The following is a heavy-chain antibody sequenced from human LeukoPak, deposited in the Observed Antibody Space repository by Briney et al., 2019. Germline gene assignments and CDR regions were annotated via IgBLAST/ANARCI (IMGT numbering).Heavy chain of an antibody. CDR3: ARAVPAAAAGTAWFDP. J-gene: IGHJ5*02. CDR2: MHHNGST. D-gene: IGHD6-13*01. V-gene: IGHV4-38-2*02. CDR1: GYSISSGYY. Sequence: SSETLSLTCTVSGYSISSGYYWGWIRQPPGKGLEWIGSMHHNGSTFYNPSLKSRVTISVDTSKNQFSLKLSSVTAADTAVYYCARAVPAAAAGTAWFDPWGQGTLVIVSS.